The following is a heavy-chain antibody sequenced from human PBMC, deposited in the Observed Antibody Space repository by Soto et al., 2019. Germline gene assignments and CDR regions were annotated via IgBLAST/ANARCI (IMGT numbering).Heavy chain of an antibody. J-gene: IGHJ4*02. CDR1: GFTFSEYI. Sequence: PGGSLRLSCVASGFTFSEYIVHWVRQAPGKGLEWVAVVSLGGRTKYYTDSVKGRFTISRDNSKNTLYLQMSSLRPEDTALYSCARDRVPGSPDFFDYWGQRALVTVSS. D-gene: IGHD1-1*01. CDR2: VSLGGRTK. CDR3: ARDRVPGSPDFFDY. V-gene: IGHV3-30*04.